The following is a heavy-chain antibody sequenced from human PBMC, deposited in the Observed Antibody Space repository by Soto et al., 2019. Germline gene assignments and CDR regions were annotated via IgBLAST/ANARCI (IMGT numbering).Heavy chain of an antibody. CDR1: GATLSSYA. V-gene: IGHV1-18*01. CDR2: ISAYNGTT. Sequence: ASVKVSCKTSGATLSSYAINWVRQAPGQGLEWMGWISAYNGTTNYAQKLQGRVTMTTDTSTSTAYMELRSLRSDDTAVYYCARRGGPITIFGVVTENNWFDPWGQGTLVTVSS. J-gene: IGHJ5*02. D-gene: IGHD3-3*01. CDR3: ARRGGPITIFGVVTENNWFDP.